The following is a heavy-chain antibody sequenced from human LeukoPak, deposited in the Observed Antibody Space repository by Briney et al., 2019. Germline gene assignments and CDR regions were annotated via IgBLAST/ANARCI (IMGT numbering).Heavy chain of an antibody. Sequence: PGGSLTLSWAASGFTFSSYWMSWVRQAPGKGREWVAKITQDGSDKYYVGSVEGRFTVPRDNAQKSTVLQTNSVMANDTAIHYCARKWSSSWSSFDYWGQGTLVTVSS. V-gene: IGHV3-7*05. CDR1: GFTFSSYW. D-gene: IGHD6-13*01. J-gene: IGHJ4*02. CDR3: ARKWSSSWSSFDY. CDR2: ITQDGSDK.